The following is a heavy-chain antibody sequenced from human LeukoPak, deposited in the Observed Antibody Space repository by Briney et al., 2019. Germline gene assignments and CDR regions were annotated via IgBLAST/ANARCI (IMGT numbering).Heavy chain of an antibody. CDR3: ARRENDY. V-gene: IGHV1-2*06. J-gene: IGHJ4*02. CDR1: GYTLTELS. CDR2: INPNSGGT. Sequence: ASVKVSCKVSGYTLTELSMHWVRQTPGQGLEWMGRINPNSGGTNYAQRFQGRVTMTRDTSISTAYMELSSLRSDDTAVYYCARRENDYWGQGTLVTVSS.